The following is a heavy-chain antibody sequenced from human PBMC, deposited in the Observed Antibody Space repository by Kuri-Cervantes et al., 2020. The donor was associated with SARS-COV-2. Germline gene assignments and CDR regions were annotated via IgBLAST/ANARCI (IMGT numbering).Heavy chain of an antibody. CDR1: GFTFSSYW. CDR3: ARVARDGHNRCHDY. J-gene: IGHJ4*02. V-gene: IGHV3-74*01. D-gene: IGHD5-24*01. CDR2: INSDGSST. Sequence: GESLKISCAASGFTFSSYWMHWVRQAPGKGLVWVSRINSDGSSTSYADSVKGRFTISRDNAKNTLYLQMNSLKTEDTAVYYCARVARDGHNRCHDYWGQGTLVTVSS.